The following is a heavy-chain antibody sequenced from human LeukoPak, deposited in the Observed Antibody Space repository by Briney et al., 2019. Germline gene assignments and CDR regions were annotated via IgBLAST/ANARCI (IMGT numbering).Heavy chain of an antibody. Sequence: SETLSLTCTVSGGSISSSYYWGWIRQPPGKGLEWIGGIHYSGSTYYSPSLKSRVSISVDTSKNQFSLRLSSVTAADTAVYYCARQTGSTYYYGSGSYYNRAWFDPWGQGTLVTVSS. J-gene: IGHJ5*02. CDR1: GGSISSSYY. V-gene: IGHV4-39*01. CDR3: ARQTGSTYYYGSGSYYNRAWFDP. D-gene: IGHD3-10*01. CDR2: IHYSGST.